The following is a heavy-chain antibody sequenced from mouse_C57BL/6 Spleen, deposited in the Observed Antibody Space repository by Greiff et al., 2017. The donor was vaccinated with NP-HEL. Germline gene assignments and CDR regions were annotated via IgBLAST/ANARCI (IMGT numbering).Heavy chain of an antibody. CDR2: INPNNGGT. CDR3: AREGYYGYDS. CDR1: GYTFTDYY. V-gene: IGHV1-26*01. Sequence: VQLQQSGPELVKPGASVKISCKASGYTFTDYYMNWVKQSHGKSLEWIGDINPNNGGTSYNQKFKGKATLTVDKSSSTAYMEIRSLTSEDSAVYYSAREGYYGYDSWGQGTLVTVSA. D-gene: IGHD2-2*01. J-gene: IGHJ3*01.